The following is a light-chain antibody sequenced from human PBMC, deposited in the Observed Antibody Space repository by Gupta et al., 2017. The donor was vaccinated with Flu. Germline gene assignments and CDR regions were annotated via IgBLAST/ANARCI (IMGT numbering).Light chain of an antibody. CDR2: YND. Sequence: QSVLTQPPSASGTPGQRVTISCSGSRSNVGSNTVNWYQQLPGTAPKLLIYYNDQRSSGVPDRFSGSKSGTSASLAISGLQSEDEADYYCVAWDDSLNAWVFGGGTKLTVL. V-gene: IGLV1-44*01. CDR1: RSNVGSNT. J-gene: IGLJ3*02. CDR3: VAWDDSLNAWV.